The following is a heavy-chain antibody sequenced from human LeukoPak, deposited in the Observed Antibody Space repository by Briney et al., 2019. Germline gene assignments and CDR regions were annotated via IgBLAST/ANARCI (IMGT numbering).Heavy chain of an antibody. CDR3: ARGSGVLLWFGGKTDY. V-gene: IGHV1-8*01. D-gene: IGHD3-10*01. Sequence: VKVSCKASGYTFTSYDINWVRQATGQGLEWMGWMNPNSGNTGYAQKFQGRVTMTRNTSIRTAYMELNSLRSEDTAVYYCARGSGVLLWFGGKTDYWGQGTLVTVSS. CDR1: GYTFTSYD. CDR2: MNPNSGNT. J-gene: IGHJ4*02.